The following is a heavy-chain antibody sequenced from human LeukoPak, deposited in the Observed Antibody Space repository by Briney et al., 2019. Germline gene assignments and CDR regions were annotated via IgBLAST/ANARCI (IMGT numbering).Heavy chain of an antibody. CDR1: GYTFTGYY. J-gene: IGHJ4*02. D-gene: IGHD6-13*01. Sequence: ASVKVSCKASGYTFTGYYMHWVRQAPGQGLEWMGWINPNSGGTNYAQKFQGWVTMTRDTSISTAYMELSRLRSDDTAVYYCARDKVVAAAGIDYWGQGTLVTISS. CDR3: ARDKVVAAAGIDY. V-gene: IGHV1-2*04. CDR2: INPNSGGT.